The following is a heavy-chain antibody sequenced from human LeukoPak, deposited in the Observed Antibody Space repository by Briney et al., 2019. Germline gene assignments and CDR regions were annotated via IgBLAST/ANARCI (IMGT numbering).Heavy chain of an antibody. Sequence: GASVKVSCKASGYTFTSYGISWVRQVPGQGLEWMGIINPSGGSTSYAQKFQGRVTMTRDMSTSTVYMELSSLRSEDTAVYYCARIYSSSWYRRDDFDYWGQGTLVTVSS. CDR2: INPSGGST. CDR1: GYTFTSYG. D-gene: IGHD6-13*01. CDR3: ARIYSSSWYRRDDFDY. J-gene: IGHJ4*02. V-gene: IGHV1-46*01.